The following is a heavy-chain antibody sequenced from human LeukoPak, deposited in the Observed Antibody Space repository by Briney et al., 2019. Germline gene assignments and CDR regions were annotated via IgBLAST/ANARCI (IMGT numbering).Heavy chain of an antibody. Sequence: GESLKISCKNSGYTLTSYWIGWVRQMPGKGLEWMGGIYPADSDTRYSPSFQGQVTISVDKSTSTAYLQWSSLKASDTAMYYCARPSKPGAFDYWGQGTLVTVSS. V-gene: IGHV5-51*01. CDR3: ARPSKPGAFDY. D-gene: IGHD1-14*01. CDR1: GYTLTSYW. J-gene: IGHJ4*02. CDR2: IYPADSDT.